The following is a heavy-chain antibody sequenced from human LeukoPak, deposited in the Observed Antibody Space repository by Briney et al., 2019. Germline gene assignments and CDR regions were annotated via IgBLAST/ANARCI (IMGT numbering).Heavy chain of an antibody. CDR2: IYYSGST. CDR1: GGSISSYY. V-gene: IGHV4-59*01. Sequence: SETLSLTCTVSGGSISSYYWSWIRQPPGKGLEWIGYIYYSGSTNYNPSLKSRVTISVDTSKNQFSLKLSSVTAADTAVYYCARGGYSYGNPARNLFDYWGQGTLVTVSS. CDR3: ARGGYSYGNPARNLFDY. J-gene: IGHJ4*02. D-gene: IGHD5-18*01.